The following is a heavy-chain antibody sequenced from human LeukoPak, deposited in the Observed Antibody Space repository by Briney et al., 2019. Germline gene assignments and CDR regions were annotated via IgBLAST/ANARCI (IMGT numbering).Heavy chain of an antibody. J-gene: IGHJ4*02. CDR2: IKEDGSEK. V-gene: IGHV3-7*05. Sequence: PGGSLRLSCATSGFTFSNYWMSWVRQAPGKGLEWVANIKEDGSEKNYVDSVKGRFTVSRDNAKNSLYLQMNSLRGDDAAIYCCARDWGAAGLWDYWGQGTLVTVSS. CDR1: GFTFSNYW. CDR3: ARDWGAAGLWDY. D-gene: IGHD6-13*01.